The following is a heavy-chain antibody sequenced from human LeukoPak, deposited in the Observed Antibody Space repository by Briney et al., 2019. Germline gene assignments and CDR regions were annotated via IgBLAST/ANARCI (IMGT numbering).Heavy chain of an antibody. CDR2: ISRSGSTR. Sequence: GGSLRLSCAASGFTVSSYEMSWVRQAPGKGREWVSYISRSGSTRTYADSVKGRFTISRDNAQNSLYLEMNSLRAEDTAVYYCAREIVSAVAGNFDYWGQGTLVTVSS. CDR1: GFTVSSYE. CDR3: AREIVSAVAGNFDY. V-gene: IGHV3-48*03. J-gene: IGHJ4*02. D-gene: IGHD6-19*01.